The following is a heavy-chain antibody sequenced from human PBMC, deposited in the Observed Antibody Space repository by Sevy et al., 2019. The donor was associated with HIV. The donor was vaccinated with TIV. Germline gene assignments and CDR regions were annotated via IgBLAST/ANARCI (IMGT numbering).Heavy chain of an antibody. Sequence: GGSLRLSCAASGFTFRTYAMNWVRQAPGKGLEWVSSITTSGRYTYSADSVEGRFTISRDNSQNTVYLQMNSLRVDDTAVYYCAKGYCSGGSCPRDYYYYGMDAWGQGITVTVSS. J-gene: IGHJ6*02. D-gene: IGHD2-15*01. V-gene: IGHV3-23*01. CDR3: AKGYCSGGSCPRDYYYYGMDA. CDR2: ITTSGRYT. CDR1: GFTFRTYA.